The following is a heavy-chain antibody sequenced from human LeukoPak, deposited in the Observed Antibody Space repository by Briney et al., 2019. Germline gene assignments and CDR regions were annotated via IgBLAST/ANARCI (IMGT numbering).Heavy chain of an antibody. V-gene: IGHV4-59*08. Sequence: SETMSLTCPVSGGSISRYYWSWIRQPPGKGLEWIGYIYYSGSTNYNPSLKSRVTISVDTSKNQFSQKLSSVTAADTAVYYCERLELYYDSSGYYNWFDPWGQGTLVTVSS. D-gene: IGHD3-22*01. CDR2: IYYSGST. CDR3: ERLELYYDSSGYYNWFDP. CDR1: GGSISRYY. J-gene: IGHJ5*02.